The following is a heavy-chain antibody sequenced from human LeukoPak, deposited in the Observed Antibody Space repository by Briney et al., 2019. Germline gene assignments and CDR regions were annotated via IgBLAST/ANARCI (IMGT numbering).Heavy chain of an antibody. CDR1: GYTFTSYD. V-gene: IGHV1-8*01. D-gene: IGHD2-2*01. Sequence: ASVKVSCEASGYTFTSYDINWVRQATGQGLEWMGWMNPNSGNTGYAQKFQGRVTMTRNTSISTAYMELSSLRSEDTAVYYCARAGGIVVVPAAIVYYYYYMDVWGKGATVTVYS. CDR2: MNPNSGNT. CDR3: ARAGGIVVVPAAIVYYYYYMDV. J-gene: IGHJ6*03.